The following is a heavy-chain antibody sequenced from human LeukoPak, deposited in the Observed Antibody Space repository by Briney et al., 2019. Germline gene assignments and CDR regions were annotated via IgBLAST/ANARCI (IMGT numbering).Heavy chain of an antibody. J-gene: IGHJ3*02. V-gene: IGHV1-69*06. CDR3: ARGYSSGWLDAFDI. CDR2: IIPIFGTA. Sequence: GASVKVSCKASGYTFTSYGISWVRQAPGQGLEWMGGIIPIFGTANYAQKFQGRVTITADKSTSTAYMELSSLRSEDTAVYYCARGYSSGWLDAFDIWGQGTMVTVSS. D-gene: IGHD6-19*01. CDR1: GYTFTSYG.